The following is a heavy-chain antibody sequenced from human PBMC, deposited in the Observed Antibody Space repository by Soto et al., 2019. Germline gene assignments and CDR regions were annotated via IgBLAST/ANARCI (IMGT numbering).Heavy chain of an antibody. CDR2: ISGSGIST. CDR3: VNAPVGPDWYCDL. Sequence: DVQLLESGGGLVQPGGSLRLSCAASGFTFRSSAMSWVGQAPGKGMAWVSGISGSGISTHYADSVKGRFTVSRDNSKNSLCLQMNCRRAEDTSVYNCVNAPVGPDWYCDLWGRGTLVTVSA. J-gene: IGHJ2*01. CDR1: GFTFRSSA. V-gene: IGHV3-23*01.